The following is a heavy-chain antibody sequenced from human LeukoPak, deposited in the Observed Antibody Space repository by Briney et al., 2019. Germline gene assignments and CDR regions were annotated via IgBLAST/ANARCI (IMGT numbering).Heavy chain of an antibody. J-gene: IGHJ6*03. CDR2: IIPIFGTA. Sequence: GASVKVSCKASGGTFSSYAISWVRQAPGQGLEWMGGIIPIFGTANYAQKFQGRVTITADESTSTAYMELSSLRSEDTAVYYCARAYSSSWYYYYYYMDVWGKGTTVTVSS. V-gene: IGHV1-69*13. D-gene: IGHD6-13*01. CDR3: ARAYSSSWYYYYYYMDV. CDR1: GGTFSSYA.